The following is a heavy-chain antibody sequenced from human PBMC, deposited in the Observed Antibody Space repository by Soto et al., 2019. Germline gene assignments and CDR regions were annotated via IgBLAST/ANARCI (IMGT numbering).Heavy chain of an antibody. CDR3: ASGELGFDYYYYMDG. CDR1: GGSISSYY. D-gene: IGHD1-7*01. Sequence: PSETLSLTCTVSGGSISSYYWSWIRQPPGKGLEWIGYIYYSGSTNYNPSLKSRVTISVDTSKNQFSLKLSSVTAADTAVYYCASGELGFDYYYYMDGWGKGTTVTVSS. V-gene: IGHV4-59*08. CDR2: IYYSGST. J-gene: IGHJ6*03.